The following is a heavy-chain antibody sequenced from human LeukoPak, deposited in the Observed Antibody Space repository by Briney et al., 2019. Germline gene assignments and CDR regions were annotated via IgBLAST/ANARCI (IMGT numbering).Heavy chain of an antibody. Sequence: GASVKVSCKASGYTFTSYGISWVRQAPGQGLEWMGWISAYNGNTNYAQKLQGRVTMTTDTSTSTAYMELRSLRSGDTAVYYCAREPYRSSGWYRAEYFQHWGQGTLVTVSS. J-gene: IGHJ1*01. CDR1: GYTFTSYG. CDR2: ISAYNGNT. D-gene: IGHD6-19*01. CDR3: AREPYRSSGWYRAEYFQH. V-gene: IGHV1-18*01.